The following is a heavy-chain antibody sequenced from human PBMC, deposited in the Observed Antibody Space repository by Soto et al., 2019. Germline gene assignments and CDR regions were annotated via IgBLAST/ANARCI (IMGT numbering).Heavy chain of an antibody. CDR2: IYYSGST. V-gene: IGHV4-61*01. Sequence: PSETLSLTCTVSGDSVGSGSYYWSWIRQPPGKGLEWIGYIYYSGSTNYNPSLKSRVTISVDTSKNQFSLKLSSVTAADTAVYYCARVAGVVTIDYWGQGTLVTVSS. CDR1: GDSVGSGSYY. J-gene: IGHJ4*02. CDR3: ARVAGVVTIDY. D-gene: IGHD2-21*02.